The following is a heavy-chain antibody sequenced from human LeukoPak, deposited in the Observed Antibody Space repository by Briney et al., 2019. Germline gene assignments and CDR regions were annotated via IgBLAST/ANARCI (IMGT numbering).Heavy chain of an antibody. CDR2: ISSSGSTR. CDR1: GFTFSDYY. CDR3: ARRGGSGSYYNLFDY. V-gene: IGHV3-11*01. J-gene: IGHJ4*02. D-gene: IGHD3-10*01. Sequence: GSLRLSCAASGFTFSDYYMSWIRQAPGRGLEWVSYISSSGSTRYYTDFVKGRLTISRHNEKNSQYQQMNSLRAEDTAVYYCARRGGSGSYYNLFDYWGQGTLVTVSS.